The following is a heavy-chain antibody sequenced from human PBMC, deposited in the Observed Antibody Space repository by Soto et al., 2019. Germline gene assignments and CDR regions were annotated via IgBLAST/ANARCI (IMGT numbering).Heavy chain of an antibody. CDR2: ISNYNGDT. CDR3: ARGDSTGSPTGWFDP. CDR1: GYTFTRYS. J-gene: IGHJ5*02. D-gene: IGHD6-19*01. V-gene: IGHV1-18*04. Sequence: QVQLVQSGAEVKKPGASVQVSCKASGYTFTRYSITWVRQAPGQGLEWVGWISNYNGDTKYAQKFQGRVTLTTDTSTTTTYMDLRSLTSEDTAVYFCARGDSTGSPTGWFDPWGQGTLVTVSS.